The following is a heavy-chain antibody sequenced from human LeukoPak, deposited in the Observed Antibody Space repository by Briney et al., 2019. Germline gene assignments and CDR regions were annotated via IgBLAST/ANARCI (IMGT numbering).Heavy chain of an antibody. CDR2: IIPIFGTA. J-gene: IGHJ5*02. CDR1: GGTFSSYA. CDR3: ARTSPYSSGWYNWFDP. V-gene: IGHV1-69*01. Sequence: SVKVSCKASGGTFSSYAISWVRQAPEQGLEWMGGIIPIFGTANYAQKFQGRVTITADESTSTAYMELSSLRSEDTAVYYCARTSPYSSGWYNWFDPWGQGTLVTVSS. D-gene: IGHD6-19*01.